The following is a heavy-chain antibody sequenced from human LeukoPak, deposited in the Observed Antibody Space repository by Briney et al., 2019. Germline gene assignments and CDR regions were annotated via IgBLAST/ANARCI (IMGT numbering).Heavy chain of an antibody. Sequence: PSETLSLTCTVAGGSISSYYWSWIRQPPGKGLEWIGYISYSGSTNYDPSLKSRVTISVDTSKNQFSLKLSSVAAADTAVYYCARERTSGYSYYFDYWGQGTPVTVSS. CDR1: GGSISSYY. D-gene: IGHD3-22*01. CDR2: ISYSGST. J-gene: IGHJ4*02. V-gene: IGHV4-59*01. CDR3: ARERTSGYSYYFDY.